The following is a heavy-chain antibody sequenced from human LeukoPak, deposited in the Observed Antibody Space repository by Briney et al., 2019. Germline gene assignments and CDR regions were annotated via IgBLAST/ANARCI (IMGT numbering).Heavy chain of an antibody. Sequence: GGSLRLSCAASGFTFDDYGVSWVRQAPGKGLEWASGINWNGGSTGYADSVKGRFTISRDNAKNSLYLQMNSLRAEDTALYHCARSSYSSGFNDAFDIWGQGTMVTVSS. CDR2: INWNGGST. CDR1: GFTFDDYG. D-gene: IGHD6-19*01. CDR3: ARSSYSSGFNDAFDI. J-gene: IGHJ3*02. V-gene: IGHV3-20*01.